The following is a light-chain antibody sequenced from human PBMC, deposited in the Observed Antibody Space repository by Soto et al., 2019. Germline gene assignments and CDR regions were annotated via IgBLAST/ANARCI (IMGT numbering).Light chain of an antibody. V-gene: IGLV2-8*01. CDR2: EVS. J-gene: IGLJ1*01. Sequence: QSVLTQPPSASGSPGQSVTISCTGTSFDVGGYNYVSWYQQHPGKAPQVLMYEVSKRPSGVPDRFSGSKSGNTASLTVSGLQAEDEADYYCSAYAGSTYLYVSGSGTKVTVL. CDR3: SAYAGSTYLYV. CDR1: SFDVGGYNY.